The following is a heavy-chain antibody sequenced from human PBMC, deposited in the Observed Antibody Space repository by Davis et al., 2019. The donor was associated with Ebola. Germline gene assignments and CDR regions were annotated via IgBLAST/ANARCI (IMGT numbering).Heavy chain of an antibody. D-gene: IGHD6-6*01. CDR1: GYTFTSYG. V-gene: IGHV7-4-1*02. CDR2: INTNTGNP. CDR3: ARGASIAARWVFDY. Sequence: ASVKVSCKTAGYTFTSYGLSWVRQAPGQGLEWMGWINTNTGNPTYAQGFTGRFVFSLDTSVSTAYLQISSLKAEDTAVYYCARGASIAARWVFDYWGQGTLVTVSS. J-gene: IGHJ4*02.